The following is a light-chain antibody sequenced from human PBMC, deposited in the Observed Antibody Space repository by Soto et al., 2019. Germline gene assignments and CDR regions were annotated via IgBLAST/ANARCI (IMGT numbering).Light chain of an antibody. Sequence: EILLTQSPATLSLSPGERATLSCRASQSVSSYLAWCQQKPGQAPRRLIYDASNTATGIPARFSGSGSGTAFTLTIRSLEPEDFEVYYCQQRSNWPITFGQGTRLEIK. CDR3: QQRSNWPIT. V-gene: IGKV3-11*01. CDR2: DAS. CDR1: QSVSSY. J-gene: IGKJ5*01.